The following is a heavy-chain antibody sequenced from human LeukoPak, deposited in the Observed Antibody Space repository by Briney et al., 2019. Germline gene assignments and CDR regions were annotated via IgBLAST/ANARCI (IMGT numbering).Heavy chain of an antibody. Sequence: SETLSLTCTVSGDSINGHTYYWAWIRQPPGKGLEWIGSVYYSGSTDYNPSLLSRVTISIDTSMNQFSLKLTSVTAADTAVYYCARDLQWFGDVYYFDHWGQGSQVTVSS. D-gene: IGHD3-10*01. J-gene: IGHJ4*02. CDR2: VYYSGST. CDR3: ARDLQWFGDVYYFDH. CDR1: GDSINGHTYY. V-gene: IGHV4-39*07.